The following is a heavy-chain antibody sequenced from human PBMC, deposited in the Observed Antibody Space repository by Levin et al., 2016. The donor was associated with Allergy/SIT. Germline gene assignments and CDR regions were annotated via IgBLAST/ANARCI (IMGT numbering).Heavy chain of an antibody. D-gene: IGHD5-12*01. CDR3: ARVGGYSGYDFGSGDYYYYGMDV. Sequence: RQTPGKGLEWIGYIYYSGSTNYNPSLKSRVTISVDTSKNQFSLKLSSVTAADTAVYYCARVGGYSGYDFGSGDYYYYGMDVWGQGTTVTVSS. CDR2: IYYSGST. J-gene: IGHJ6*02. V-gene: IGHV4-59*01.